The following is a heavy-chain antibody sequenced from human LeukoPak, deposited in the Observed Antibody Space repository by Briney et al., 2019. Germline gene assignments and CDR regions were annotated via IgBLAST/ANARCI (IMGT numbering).Heavy chain of an antibody. Sequence: ASVKVSCKASGGTFSSYAISWVRQAPGQRLEWMGGIIPIFGTANYAQKFQGRVTITADESTSTAYMELSSLRSEDTAVYYCALGLELRGDAFDIWGQGTMVTVSS. V-gene: IGHV1-69*13. CDR1: GGTFSSYA. CDR3: ALGLELRGDAFDI. J-gene: IGHJ3*02. D-gene: IGHD1-26*01. CDR2: IIPIFGTA.